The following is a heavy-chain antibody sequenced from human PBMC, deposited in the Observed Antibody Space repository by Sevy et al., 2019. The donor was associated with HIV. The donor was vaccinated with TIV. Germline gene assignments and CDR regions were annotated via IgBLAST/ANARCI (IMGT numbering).Heavy chain of an antibody. CDR2: ISYDGSHK. D-gene: IGHD4-17*01. CDR1: GFAFSNYYA. V-gene: IGHV3-30-3*01. Sequence: GGSLRLSCVASGFAFSNYYAMHWVRQAPGKGLEWVALISYDGSHKYYADPVTGRFSISRENFRNTLFLQMNSLATEDTAKDNCARPPANYVDHYFCDAIDVWGQGTTVTVSS. J-gene: IGHJ6*02. CDR3: ARPPANYVDHYFCDAIDV.